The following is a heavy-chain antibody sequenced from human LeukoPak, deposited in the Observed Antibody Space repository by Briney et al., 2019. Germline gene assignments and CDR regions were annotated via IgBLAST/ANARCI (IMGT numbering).Heavy chain of an antibody. CDR3: AGATTGTIKYFDF. V-gene: IGHV3-23*01. J-gene: IGHJ4*02. CDR2: ITGDGGGT. D-gene: IGHD4-17*01. CDR1: GFSFSKYG. Sequence: GGSLRLSCAASGFSFSKYGMSWVRQAPGKGLEWASAITGDGGGTLYVDSVKGRFIISRDNSKNTLYLQMSSLRAEDTAVYYCAGATTGTIKYFDFWGQGTLVTVSS.